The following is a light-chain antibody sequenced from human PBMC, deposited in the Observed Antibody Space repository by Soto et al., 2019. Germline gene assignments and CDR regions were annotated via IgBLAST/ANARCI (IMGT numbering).Light chain of an antibody. V-gene: IGLV1-51*01. CDR2: ANN. CDR3: GTWDSSLSAVV. J-gene: IGLJ2*01. Sequence: QSVLTQPPSVSASPGPKVTLSCSGSSSNIGNNYVSWYQQLPGTAPKLLIYANNKRPSGIHDRLSGSKSGSSATLGITGLQAGDEADYYCGTWDSSLSAVVFGGGTKLSVL. CDR1: SSNIGNNY.